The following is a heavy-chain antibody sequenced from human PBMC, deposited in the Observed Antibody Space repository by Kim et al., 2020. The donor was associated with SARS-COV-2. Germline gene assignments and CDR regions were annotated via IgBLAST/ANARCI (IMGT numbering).Heavy chain of an antibody. CDR2: IYTSGST. J-gene: IGHJ3*02. Sequence: SETLSLTCTVSGGSISSGSYYWSWIRQPAGKGLEWIGRIYTSGSTNYNPSLKSRVTISVDTSKNQFSLKLSSVTAADTAVYYCARCSSSWYTDAFDIWGQGTMVTVSS. D-gene: IGHD6-13*01. CDR3: ARCSSSWYTDAFDI. CDR1: GGSISSGSYY. V-gene: IGHV4-61*02.